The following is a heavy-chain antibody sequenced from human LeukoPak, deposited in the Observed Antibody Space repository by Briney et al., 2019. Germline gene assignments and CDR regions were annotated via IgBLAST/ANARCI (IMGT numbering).Heavy chain of an antibody. CDR1: GFTFSSYA. Sequence: QPGRSLRLSCAASGFTFSSYAMHWVRQAPGKGLEWVAVISYDGSNKYYADSVKGRFTISRDNSKNTLYLQMNSLRAEDTAVYYCAREVYYYDSSGDYYYYGMDVWGQGTTVTVSS. CDR2: ISYDGSNK. CDR3: AREVYYYDSSGDYYYYGMDV. J-gene: IGHJ6*02. V-gene: IGHV3-30-3*01. D-gene: IGHD3-22*01.